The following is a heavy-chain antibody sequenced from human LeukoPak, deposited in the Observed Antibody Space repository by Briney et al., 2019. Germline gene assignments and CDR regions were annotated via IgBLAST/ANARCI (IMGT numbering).Heavy chain of an antibody. J-gene: IGHJ4*02. CDR2: MKPKTGST. CDR1: GYTFTTYD. D-gene: IGHD3-3*01. V-gene: IGHV1-8*01. CDR3: ARVFGGREIGF. Sequence: ASVRVSFKASGYTFTTYDINWVRQASGQGLEWMGWMKPKTGSTAYAQKFQDRVTMTRDTSIDTAYLEMSSLTYEDTAMYYCARVFGGREIGFWGQGTQVTVSS.